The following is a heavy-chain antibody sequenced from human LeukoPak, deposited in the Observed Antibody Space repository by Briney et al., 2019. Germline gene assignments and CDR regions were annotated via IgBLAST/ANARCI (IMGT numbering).Heavy chain of an antibody. CDR2: ISSSSTI. CDR1: GFTFSSYS. V-gene: IGHV3-48*02. CDR3: ARDPSSELPLDY. D-gene: IGHD1-26*01. J-gene: IGHJ4*02. Sequence: GGSLRLSCAASGFTFSSYSMNWVRQAPGKGLEWVSYISSSSTIYYADSVKGRFTISRDNAKNSLYLQMNSLRDEDTAVYYCARDPSSELPLDYWGQGTLVTVSS.